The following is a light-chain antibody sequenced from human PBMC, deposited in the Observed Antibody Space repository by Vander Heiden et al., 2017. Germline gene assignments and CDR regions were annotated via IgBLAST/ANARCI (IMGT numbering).Light chain of an antibody. CDR3: QQYNKWVT. CDR1: QSISSN. V-gene: IGKV3-15*01. CDR2: GAS. Sequence: EIVMTQSPDTLSVSPGARVTFSCWASQSISSNLAWYQQKPGQTPRLLIFGASTRATGIPARFSGSGSGTDFTLSISSLQPEDAAVYYCQQYNKWVTFGGGTKVEIK. J-gene: IGKJ4*01.